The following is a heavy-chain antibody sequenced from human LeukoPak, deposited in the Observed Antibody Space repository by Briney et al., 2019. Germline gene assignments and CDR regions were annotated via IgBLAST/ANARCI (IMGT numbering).Heavy chain of an antibody. V-gene: IGHV3-33*01. D-gene: IGHD1-26*01. CDR2: IWYDGSNK. CDR1: GFTFSSYG. CDR3: ARDPRIEWELCFDY. Sequence: GRSLRRSCAASGFTFSSYGMHWVRQAPGKGLEWVAVIWYDGSNKYYADSVKGRFTISRDNSKNTLYLQMNSLRAEDTAVYYCARDPRIEWELCFDYWGQGTLVTVSS. J-gene: IGHJ4*02.